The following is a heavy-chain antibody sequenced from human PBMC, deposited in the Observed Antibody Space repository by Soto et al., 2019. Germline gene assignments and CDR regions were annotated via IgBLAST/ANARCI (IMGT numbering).Heavy chain of an antibody. D-gene: IGHD2-8*01. V-gene: IGHV1-69*01. CDR2: IIPIFGTA. J-gene: IGHJ4*02. Sequence: SVKFSCTASGGTFSSYAISRVRQAPGQGLEWMGGIIPIFGTANYAQKFQGRVTITADEARSTVYMELSSRRSEDTAVYYCARDNGKIRVFDYWGQGTLVTVSS. CDR1: GGTFSSYA. CDR3: ARDNGKIRVFDY.